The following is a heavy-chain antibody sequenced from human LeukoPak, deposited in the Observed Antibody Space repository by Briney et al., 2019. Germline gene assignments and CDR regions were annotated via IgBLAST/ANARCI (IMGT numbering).Heavy chain of an antibody. D-gene: IGHD3-22*01. V-gene: IGHV4-39*01. CDR2: IYSSGST. CDR3: ARPTPDSSGYYGGMDV. CDR1: GGSISNTTYR. Sequence: SETLSLTCTVSGGSISNTTYRRAWIRQPPGRGLEWIGSIYSSGSTYYNPSLKSRVTVSIDTSKNQLSLKLRSVAAADTAVFYCARPTPDSSGYYGGMDVWGQGTTVTVPS. J-gene: IGHJ6*02.